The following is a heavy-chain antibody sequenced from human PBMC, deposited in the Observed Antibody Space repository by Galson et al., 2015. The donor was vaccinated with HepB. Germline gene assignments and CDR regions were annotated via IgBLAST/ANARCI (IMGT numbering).Heavy chain of an antibody. J-gene: IGHJ6*02. CDR3: ARADVDTAFTAYGMDV. CDR2: ISSSSSYI. V-gene: IGHV3-21*01. CDR1: GFTFSSYS. Sequence: SLRLSCAASGFTFSSYSMNWVRQAPGKGLEWVSSISSSSSYIYYADSVKGRFTISRDNAKNSLYLQMNSLRAEDTAVYYCARADVDTAFTAYGMDVWGQGTTVTVSS. D-gene: IGHD5-18*01.